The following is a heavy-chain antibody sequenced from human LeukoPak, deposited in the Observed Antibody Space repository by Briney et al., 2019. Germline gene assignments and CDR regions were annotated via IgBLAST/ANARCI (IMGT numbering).Heavy chain of an antibody. CDR2: INGDGSNT. CDR3: ARGGCTSTSCLDY. Sequence: HPGGSPRLSCAASGFTFSRYWMHWVRQAPGKGLVWVSHINGDGSNTNYADSVKGRFTISRDNAKNTLYLQMNSLRAEDTAVYYCARGGCTSTSCLDYWAQGTLVTVSS. V-gene: IGHV3-74*01. D-gene: IGHD2-2*01. J-gene: IGHJ4*02. CDR1: GFTFSRYW.